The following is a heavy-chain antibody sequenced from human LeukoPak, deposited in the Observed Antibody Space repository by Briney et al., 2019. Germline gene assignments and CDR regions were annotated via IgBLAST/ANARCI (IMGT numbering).Heavy chain of an antibody. CDR1: GFTFSDYS. Sequence: GGSLRLSCSASGFTFSDYSMNWVRQAPGKGLEWGAVISYDGSNKYYADSVKGRFTISRDNSKNTLYLQMNSLRAEDTAVYYCARQQFRMGFTDYWGQGTLVTVSS. CDR2: ISYDGSNK. D-gene: IGHD5-24*01. J-gene: IGHJ4*02. CDR3: ARQQFRMGFTDY. V-gene: IGHV3-30*03.